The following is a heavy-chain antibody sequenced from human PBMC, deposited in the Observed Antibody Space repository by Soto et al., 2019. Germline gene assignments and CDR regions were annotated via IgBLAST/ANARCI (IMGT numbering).Heavy chain of an antibody. Sequence: GGSLRLSCAASGFTFSSYGMHWVRQAPGKGLEWVAVISYDGSNKYYADSVKGRFTISRDNSKNTLYLQMNILRAEDTAVYYCASTGPQWLVNGGSFDIWGQGTMVTVSS. V-gene: IGHV3-30*03. CDR3: ASTGPQWLVNGGSFDI. CDR2: ISYDGSNK. D-gene: IGHD6-19*01. CDR1: GFTFSSYG. J-gene: IGHJ3*02.